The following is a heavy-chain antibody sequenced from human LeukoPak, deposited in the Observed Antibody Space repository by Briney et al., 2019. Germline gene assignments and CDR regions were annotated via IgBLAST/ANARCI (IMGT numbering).Heavy chain of an antibody. D-gene: IGHD5-24*01. V-gene: IGHV4-34*01. CDR1: GGSFSGHY. Sequence: PSETLSLTCAVYGGSFSGHYWNWIRQPPGKGLEWIGEINQSGSTNYNPALESRVTISIDTSKNQFSLRLSSVTAADTAVYYCARDRGGEGYNSYFYYYMAVWGTGTTVTISS. CDR3: ARDRGGEGYNSYFYYYMAV. CDR2: INQSGST. J-gene: IGHJ6*03.